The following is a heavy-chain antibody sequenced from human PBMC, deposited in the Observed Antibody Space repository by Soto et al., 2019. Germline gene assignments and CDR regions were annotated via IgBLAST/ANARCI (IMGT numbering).Heavy chain of an antibody. V-gene: IGHV1-46*01. CDR1: GYIFSSHC. J-gene: IGHJ6*02. Sequence: ASVKVSCKASGYIFSSHCIYWVRQAPGQGLQWMGIINPGGGRTAYAQKFQGRVTLTRDMSTSTVYMELSRLGSDDTAVYYCARASQMVINPYYYPMDVWGQGTTVTVSS. CDR3: ARASQMVINPYYYPMDV. CDR2: INPGGGRT. D-gene: IGHD3-22*01.